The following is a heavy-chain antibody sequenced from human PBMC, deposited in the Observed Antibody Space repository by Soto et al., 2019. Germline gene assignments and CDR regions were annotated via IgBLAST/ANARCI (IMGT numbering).Heavy chain of an antibody. V-gene: IGHV1-18*01. CDR3: ARGIGVYGDSSGSYFQH. CDR2: ISAYNGNT. J-gene: IGHJ1*01. CDR1: GYAFTSYG. D-gene: IGHD4-17*01. Sequence: GASVKVSCKASGYAFTSYGISWVRRAPGQGLEWMGWISAYNGNTNYAQKLQGRVTMTTDTSTSTAYMELRSLRSDDTAVYYCARGIGVYGDSSGSYFQHWGQGTLVTVSS.